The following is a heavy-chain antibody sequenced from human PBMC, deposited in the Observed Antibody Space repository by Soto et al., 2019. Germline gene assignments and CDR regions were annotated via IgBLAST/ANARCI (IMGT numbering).Heavy chain of an antibody. CDR1: GGSFSGYY. D-gene: IGHD4-17*01. Sequence: QVQLQQWGAGLLKPSETLSLTCAVYGGSFSGYYWSWIRQPPGKGLEWIGEINHSGSTNYNPSLKSRVTIPVDTSKNQFSLKLSSVTAADTAVYYCARFGLRWSARGFDPWGQGTLVTVSS. CDR2: INHSGST. J-gene: IGHJ5*02. V-gene: IGHV4-34*01. CDR3: ARFGLRWSARGFDP.